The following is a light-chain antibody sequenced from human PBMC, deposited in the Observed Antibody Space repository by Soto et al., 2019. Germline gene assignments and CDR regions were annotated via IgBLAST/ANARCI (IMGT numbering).Light chain of an antibody. CDR3: SSYTSSSTRV. J-gene: IGLJ3*02. V-gene: IGLV2-14*01. CDR2: EVS. Sequence: QSALTQPASVSGSPGQSITISCTGTSSDVGGYNYVSWYQQHPGKAPKLMIYEVSNRPSGVSNRFSGSKSGNTASLTISGXXXXXEXXXYCSSYTSSSTRVFGGGTKLTVL. CDR1: SSDVGGYNY.